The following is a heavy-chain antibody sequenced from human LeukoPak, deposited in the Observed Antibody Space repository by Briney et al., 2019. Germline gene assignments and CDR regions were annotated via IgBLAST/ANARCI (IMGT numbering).Heavy chain of an antibody. CDR1: GNSFTSYW. CDR2: IYPGDSDT. CDR3: AREDRYCSSTSCYYLDY. D-gene: IGHD2-2*01. J-gene: IGHJ4*02. Sequence: GESLKISCKGSGNSFTSYWIGWVRQMPGKGLEWMGIIYPGDSDTRYSPSFQGQVTISADKSISTAYLQWSSLKASDTAMYYCAREDRYCSSTSCYYLDYWGQGTLVTVSS. V-gene: IGHV5-51*01.